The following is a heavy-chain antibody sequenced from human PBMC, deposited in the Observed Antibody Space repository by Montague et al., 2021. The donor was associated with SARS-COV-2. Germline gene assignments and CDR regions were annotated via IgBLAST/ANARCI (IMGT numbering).Heavy chain of an antibody. CDR1: GTSIRSGGYY. V-gene: IGHV4-31*03. D-gene: IGHD2/OR15-2a*01. J-gene: IGHJ4*02. Sequence: TLSLTCTVSGTSIRSGGYYWTWIRQHSGKGLEWIGYIFHTGRAYYNPSLETRVNISVDTSNNLFSLRLSSVTAADTAMYFCARVRLFYYLDYWGQGTLVTVSS. CDR2: IFHTGRA. CDR3: ARVRLFYYLDY.